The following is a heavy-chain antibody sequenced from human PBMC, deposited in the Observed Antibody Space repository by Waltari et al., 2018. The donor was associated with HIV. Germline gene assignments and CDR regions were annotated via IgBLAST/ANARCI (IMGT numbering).Heavy chain of an antibody. CDR2: IKTKGDGRAT. J-gene: IGHJ4*02. Sequence: EVQLVESGGDLLKTGGCLRLSCAASGFTLNSVWLSWVRQARGKVREWAGRIKTKGDGRATDYAAAVKGRFTISRDDSNNTVYLQMNSLKIEDTAVYYCASEEDDGSGRHFDYWGQGTLVTVSS. CDR1: GFTLNSVW. D-gene: IGHD3-10*01. CDR3: ASEEDDGSGRHFDY. V-gene: IGHV3-15*01.